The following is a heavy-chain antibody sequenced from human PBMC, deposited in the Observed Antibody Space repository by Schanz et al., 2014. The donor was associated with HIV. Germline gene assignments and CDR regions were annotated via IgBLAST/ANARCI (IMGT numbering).Heavy chain of an antibody. D-gene: IGHD3-9*01. CDR2: INSDGSST. V-gene: IGHV3-74*01. CDR3: VRGRYFSWLLPY. J-gene: IGHJ4*02. CDR1: GRKRNKTW. Sequence: VQLVESGGGGVQPGGERRKEGGASGRKRNKTWMHWVRQAPGKGLVWVSRINSDGSSTTYADSVKGRFTISRDNAKNTLFLQMNSLRAEDTAVYYCVRGRYFSWLLPYWGQGTLVTVSS.